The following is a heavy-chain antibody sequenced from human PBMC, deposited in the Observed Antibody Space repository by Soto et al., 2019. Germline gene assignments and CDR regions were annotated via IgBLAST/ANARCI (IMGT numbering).Heavy chain of an antibody. Sequence: ESGGGVVQPGRSLRLSCAASGFTFSSYGMHWVRQAPGKGLEWVAVIWYDGSNKYYADSVKGRFTISRDNSKNTLYLQMNSLRAEDTAVYYCARVMGSYSSGWAYYYYCMDVCGHGTTVIVSS. J-gene: IGHJ6*02. V-gene: IGHV3-33*01. D-gene: IGHD6-25*01. CDR3: ARVMGSYSSGWAYYYYCMDV. CDR1: GFTFSSYG. CDR2: IWYDGSNK.